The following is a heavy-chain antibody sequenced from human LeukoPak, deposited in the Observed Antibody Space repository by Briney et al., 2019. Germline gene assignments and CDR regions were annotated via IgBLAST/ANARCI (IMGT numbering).Heavy chain of an antibody. V-gene: IGHV3-48*01. D-gene: IGHD6-25*01. CDR3: ARFAAGGSYYYYMDV. CDR2: IGTSSTTI. J-gene: IGHJ6*03. CDR1: GFTFSSYT. Sequence: GGSLRLSCAASGFTFSSYTMNWVRQPPGKGLEWVSNIGTSSTTIYYADSVKGQFTISRDNAKNSLYLQMNSLRADDTAVYYCARFAAGGSYYYYMDVWGKGTTVTVS.